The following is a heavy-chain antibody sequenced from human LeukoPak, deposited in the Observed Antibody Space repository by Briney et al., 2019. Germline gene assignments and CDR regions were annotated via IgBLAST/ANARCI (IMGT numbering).Heavy chain of an antibody. Sequence: ASVKVSCKASGYTFTDYYMHWVRQAPGQGLEWMGGIIPIFGTANYAQKFQGRVTITADESTSTAYMELSSLRSEDTAVYYCARESPSGYYYDSSGRDDYWGQGTLVTVSS. J-gene: IGHJ4*02. D-gene: IGHD3-22*01. CDR3: ARESPSGYYYDSSGRDDY. CDR2: IIPIFGTA. CDR1: GYTFTDYY. V-gene: IGHV1-69*13.